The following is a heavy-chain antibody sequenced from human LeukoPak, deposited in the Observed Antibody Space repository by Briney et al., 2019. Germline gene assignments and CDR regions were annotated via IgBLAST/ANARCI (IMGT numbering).Heavy chain of an antibody. Sequence: ASVKVSCKASGYTFTSYCMHWVRQAPGQGLEWMGIINPSGGSTSYAQKFQGRVTMTRDTSTSTVYMELNSLRSEDTAVYYCARGRSIAARPGYFQHWGQGTLVTVSS. J-gene: IGHJ1*01. CDR1: GYTFTSYC. V-gene: IGHV1-46*01. CDR2: INPSGGST. CDR3: ARGRSIAARPGYFQH. D-gene: IGHD6-6*01.